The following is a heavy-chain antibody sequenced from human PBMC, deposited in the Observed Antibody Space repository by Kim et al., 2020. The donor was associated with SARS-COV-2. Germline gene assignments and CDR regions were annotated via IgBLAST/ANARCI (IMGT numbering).Heavy chain of an antibody. CDR3: AREVGSRGWYTVDY. D-gene: IGHD6-19*01. V-gene: IGHV3-23*01. Sequence: YYADSVKGRFTSSRDNSKNTHFLQVNSRGAEDTAIYYCAREVGSRGWYTVDYWGQGTLVTVSS. J-gene: IGHJ4*02.